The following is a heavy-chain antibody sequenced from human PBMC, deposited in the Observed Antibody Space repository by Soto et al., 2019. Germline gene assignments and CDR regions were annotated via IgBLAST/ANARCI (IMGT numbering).Heavy chain of an antibody. CDR1: GGSISSYY. CDR3: ARGHYDFWSGYFATIDS. D-gene: IGHD3-3*01. V-gene: IGHV4-59*08. CDR2: MHNSGST. Sequence: PSETLSLTCTGSGGSISSYYWSWIRQPPGKGLEWIGYMHNSGSTKYNPSLKSRVTISADTSKNQFSLKLSSVTAADSAVYYCARGHYDFWSGYFATIDSWAQGTLVPVSS. J-gene: IGHJ4*02.